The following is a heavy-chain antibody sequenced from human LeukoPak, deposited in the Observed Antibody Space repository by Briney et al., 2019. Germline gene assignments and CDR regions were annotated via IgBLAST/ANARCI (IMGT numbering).Heavy chain of an antibody. J-gene: IGHJ6*02. CDR1: GGSISSYY. V-gene: IGHV4-59*08. CDR2: IYYSGST. CDR3: VGTTDYYYYYGMDV. Sequence: SETLSLTCTVSGGSISSYYWSWIRQPPGKGLEWIGYIYYSGSTNYNPSLKSRVTISVDTSKNQFSLKLSSVTAADTAVYYCVGTTDYYYYYGMDVWGQGTTVSVSS. D-gene: IGHD7-27*01.